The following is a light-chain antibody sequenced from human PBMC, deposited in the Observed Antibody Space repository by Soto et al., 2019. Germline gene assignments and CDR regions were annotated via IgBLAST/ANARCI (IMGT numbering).Light chain of an antibody. CDR1: SSNIGAGYD. CDR3: QSYDSSLSVV. CDR2: GNS. Sequence: QAVVTQPPSVSGAPGQRVTISCTGSSSNIGAGYDVHSYQQLPGTAPKLLIYGNSNRPSGVPDRFSGSKSGTSASLAITGLQAEDEADYYCQSYDSSLSVVFGGGTKVTVL. J-gene: IGLJ2*01. V-gene: IGLV1-40*01.